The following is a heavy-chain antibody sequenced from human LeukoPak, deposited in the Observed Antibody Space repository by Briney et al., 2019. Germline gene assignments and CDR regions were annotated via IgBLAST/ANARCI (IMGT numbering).Heavy chain of an antibody. J-gene: IGHJ5*01. CDR2: IHYSGSS. V-gene: IGHV4-59*03. CDR3: ALAPNSNWFDF. Sequence: SETLSLTCTVSGDSTSNFYWTWIRQPPGKGLEWIGNIHYSGSSVYNPSLKSRGTISIDTSRRQFFLKLNSVTAADTAVYFCALAPNSNWFDFWGPGTLVTVSS. D-gene: IGHD2-8*01. CDR1: GDSTSNFY.